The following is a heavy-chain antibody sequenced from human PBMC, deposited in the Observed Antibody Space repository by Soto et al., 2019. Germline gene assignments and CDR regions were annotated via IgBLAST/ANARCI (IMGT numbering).Heavy chain of an antibody. D-gene: IGHD4-17*01. J-gene: IGHJ5*02. CDR2: INWDDDK. V-gene: IGHV2-5*02. CDR3: AHRDDYADYVFKTWFDP. CDR1: GSSLSTSGLD. Sequence: QITLKESGPTLVNPTQPPTLTCTFSGSSLSTSGLDGGWIRQPPGKALEWVALINWDDDKRYSPSLKSRLTITNDTSKNQVVPTTTNMDPVDTATYYCAHRDDYADYVFKTWFDPWGQGTLVTVSS.